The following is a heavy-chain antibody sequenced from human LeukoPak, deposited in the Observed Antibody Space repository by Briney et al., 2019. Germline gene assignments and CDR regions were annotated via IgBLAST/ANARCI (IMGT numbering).Heavy chain of an antibody. D-gene: IGHD2-15*01. CDR1: GGSISSYY. CDR2: IYYSGST. J-gene: IGHJ4*02. CDR3: ARLLAGCPGGRCRAHFDY. Sequence: SETLSLTCTVSGGSISSYYWSWFRQPPGKGLEWVGYIYYSGSTNYNPSLKSRVSMSVDTSKNQFSLNLSSVTAADTAVYHCARLLAGCPGGRCRAHFDYWGQGTLVTVSS. V-gene: IGHV4-59*01.